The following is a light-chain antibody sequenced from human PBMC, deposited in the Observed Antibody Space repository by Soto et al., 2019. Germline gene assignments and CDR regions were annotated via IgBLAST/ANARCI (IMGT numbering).Light chain of an antibody. V-gene: IGKV4-1*01. J-gene: IGKJ2*01. CDR2: WAS. CDR1: QNVLYSSNNKHL. CDR3: QQYYSPPRYT. Sequence: DIVMTQSPEYLAVSLGERATINCKSSQNVLYSSNNKHLIAWYQQKPGQPPKLLIYWASTRESGVPDRFSCSGSGRDFTFTISSLQAQDVAVYYCQQYYSPPRYTFGQGTRLEIK.